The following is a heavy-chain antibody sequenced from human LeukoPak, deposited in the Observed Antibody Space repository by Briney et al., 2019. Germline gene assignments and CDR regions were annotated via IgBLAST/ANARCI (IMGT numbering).Heavy chain of an antibody. CDR2: INPNSSVA. CDR1: GYTFTGYY. V-gene: IGHV1-2*02. D-gene: IGHD4-23*01. CDR3: ARERGGNSPFDS. J-gene: IGHJ4*02. Sequence: VASVKVSFKTSGYTFTGYYMHWVRQAPGQGLEWMGWINPNSSVANYAQRFQGRVTMTTDTSISAAYMELRWLTSDDTAVYYCARERGGNSPFDSWGQGTLVTVSS.